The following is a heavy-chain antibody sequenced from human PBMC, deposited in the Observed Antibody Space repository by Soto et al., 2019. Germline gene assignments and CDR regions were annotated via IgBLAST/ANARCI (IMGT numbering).Heavy chain of an antibody. Sequence: SETLSLTCAVPGGSISSGGYSWSWIRQPPGKGLEWIGYIYHSGSTYYNPSLKSRVTISVDRSKNQFSLKLSSVTAADTAVYYCARGPPNSIWGQGTLVTVS. CDR1: GGSISSGGYS. D-gene: IGHD3-22*01. CDR3: ARGPPNSI. J-gene: IGHJ4*02. V-gene: IGHV4-30-2*01. CDR2: IYHSGST.